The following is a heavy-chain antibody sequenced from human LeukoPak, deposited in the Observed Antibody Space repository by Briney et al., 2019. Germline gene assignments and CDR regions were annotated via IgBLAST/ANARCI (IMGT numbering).Heavy chain of an antibody. CDR1: GFSFSTYG. V-gene: IGHV3-30*18. J-gene: IGHJ4*02. CDR3: AKEVGTFTLDY. D-gene: IGHD1-26*01. CDR2: ISYDGSDK. Sequence: GGSLRLSCAASGFSFSTYGMHWVRQAPGKGLEWVTVISYDGSDKYYADSVKGRFTISRDNSRNTPYLQMNSLRVEDTAVYYCAKEVGTFTLDYWGQGTLVTVSS.